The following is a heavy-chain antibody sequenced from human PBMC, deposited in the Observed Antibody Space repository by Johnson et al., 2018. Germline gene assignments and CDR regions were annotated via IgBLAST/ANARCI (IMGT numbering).Heavy chain of an antibody. CDR3: ARVGYYYDSSGLATYMDV. J-gene: IGHJ6*03. V-gene: IGHV4-61*02. CDR1: GGSISSGSYY. D-gene: IGHD3-22*01. CDR2: IYTSGST. Sequence: QVQLQQWGAGLLKPSQTXSLTCTVSGGSISSGSYYWSWIRQPAGKGLEWIGRIYTSGSTNYNPPLKSRFTISLDTSKNQFSLKLSSVTAADTAVYYCARVGYYYDSSGLATYMDVWGKGTTVTVSS.